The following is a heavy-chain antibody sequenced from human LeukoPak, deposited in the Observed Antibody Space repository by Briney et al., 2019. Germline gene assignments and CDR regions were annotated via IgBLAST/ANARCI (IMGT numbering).Heavy chain of an antibody. J-gene: IGHJ6*03. V-gene: IGHV3-23*01. CDR1: GFTFSSHG. Sequence: PGGSLRLSCAASGFTFSSHGMSWVRQAPGKGLEWVSTISGSGDYTYYADSVKGRFTISRDNSKNTLYLQMNSLRAEDTAVYYCARDRYYYYYMDVWGKGTTVTISS. CDR3: ARDRYYYYYMDV. CDR2: ISGSGDYT.